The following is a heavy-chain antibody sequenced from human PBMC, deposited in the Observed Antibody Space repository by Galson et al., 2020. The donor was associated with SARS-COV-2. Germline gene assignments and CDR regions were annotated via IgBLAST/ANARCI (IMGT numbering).Heavy chain of an antibody. D-gene: IGHD2-15*01. CDR3: AMRLSRSDYYGMDV. Sequence: GSLRLSCAASGFTFSSYSMNWVRQAPGKGLEWVSSISSSSSYIYYADSVKGRFTISRDNAKNSLYLQMNSLRAEDTAVYYCAMRLSRSDYYGMDVWGQGTTVTVSS. CDR1: GFTFSSYS. J-gene: IGHJ6*02. V-gene: IGHV3-21*01. CDR2: ISSSSSYI.